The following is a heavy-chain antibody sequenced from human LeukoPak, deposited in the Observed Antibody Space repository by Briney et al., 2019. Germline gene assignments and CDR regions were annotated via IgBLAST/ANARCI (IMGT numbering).Heavy chain of an antibody. D-gene: IGHD6-13*01. CDR3: ARHKAAGDYFDY. V-gene: IGHV4-59*08. CDR2: IYYSGST. J-gene: IGHJ4*02. CDR1: GGSISSYY. Sequence: PSETLSLTCTVSGGSISSYYWSWTRQPPGKGLEWIGYIYYSGSTNYNPSLKSRVTISVDTSKNQFSLKLSSVTAADTAVYYCARHKAAGDYFDYWGQGTLVTVSS.